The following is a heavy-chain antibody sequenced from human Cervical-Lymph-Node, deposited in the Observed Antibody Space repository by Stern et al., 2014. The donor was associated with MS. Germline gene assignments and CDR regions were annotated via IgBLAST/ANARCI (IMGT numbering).Heavy chain of an antibody. J-gene: IGHJ4*02. V-gene: IGHV4-31*03. Sequence: QLQLQESGPGLVKLSQTLSLTCNVSGGSISSGGYYWSWIRQRPGEGLEWIGYMYYTGNSYYNPSLKSRISISGDTSKNQVSLNLTSVTVADTGVYYCASRDGKWGQGTLVTVSS. D-gene: IGHD5-24*01. CDR2: MYYTGNS. CDR1: GGSISSGGYY. CDR3: ASRDGK.